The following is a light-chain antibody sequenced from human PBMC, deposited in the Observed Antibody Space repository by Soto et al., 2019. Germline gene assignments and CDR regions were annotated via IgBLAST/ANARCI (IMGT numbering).Light chain of an antibody. Sequence: QSALTQPPSVSGAPGQRVTISCTGSSSNIGAGYDVHWYQQHPGKAPKLMIYDVSNRPSGVSNRFSGSKSGNTASLTISGPQPEEEADYYGSSYKRSSTLPFETRRKVT. J-gene: IGLJ1*01. CDR1: SSNIGAGYD. CDR2: DVS. V-gene: IGLV2-14*01. CDR3: SSYKRSSTLP.